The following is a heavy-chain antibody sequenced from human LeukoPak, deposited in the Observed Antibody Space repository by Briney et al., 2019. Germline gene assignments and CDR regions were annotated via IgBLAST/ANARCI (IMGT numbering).Heavy chain of an antibody. J-gene: IGHJ4*02. V-gene: IGHV4-34*01. CDR1: GGSFSGYY. D-gene: IGHD6-13*01. CDR2: INHSGST. CDR3: ARGTDSSSWYDQDRKYYFDY. Sequence: SETLSLTCAVYGGSFSGYYWSWIRQPPGKGLEWIGEINHSGSTNYNPSLKSRVTISVDTSKNQFSLKLSSVTAADTAVYYCARGTDSSSWYDQDRKYYFDYWGQGTLVTVSS.